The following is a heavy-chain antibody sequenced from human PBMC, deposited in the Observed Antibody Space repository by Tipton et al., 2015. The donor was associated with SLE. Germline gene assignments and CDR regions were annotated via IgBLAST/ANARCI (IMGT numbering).Heavy chain of an antibody. J-gene: IGHJ4*02. D-gene: IGHD6-13*01. Sequence: TLSLTCTVSGGSISSGGYYWSWIRQHPGKGLELIGYIYYSGSTNYNPSLKSRVTISVDTSKNQFSLKLSSVTAADTAVYYCARGISIAAAGTFDDWGQGTLVTVSS. CDR1: GGSISSGGYY. V-gene: IGHV4-61*08. CDR3: ARGISIAAAGTFDD. CDR2: IYYSGST.